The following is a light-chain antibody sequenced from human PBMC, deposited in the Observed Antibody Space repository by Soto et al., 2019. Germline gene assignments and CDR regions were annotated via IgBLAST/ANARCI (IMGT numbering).Light chain of an antibody. CDR1: SSNIGDNT. CDR3: AAWDSSLKGFV. V-gene: IGLV1-44*01. J-gene: IGLJ1*01. CDR2: GNN. Sequence: QSVLTQPPSATGTPGQTVTISCSGSSSNIGDNTVNWYHHLPGMAPKLLIYGNNQRPSGVPDRFSASKSGTSASLAISGLQSDDEADYYCAAWDSSLKGFVFATGTKLTVL.